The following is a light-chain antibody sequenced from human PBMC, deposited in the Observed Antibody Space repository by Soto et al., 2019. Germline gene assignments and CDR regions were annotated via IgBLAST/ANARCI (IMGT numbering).Light chain of an antibody. J-gene: IGKJ2*01. Sequence: EIVLTQSPATLSLSPGERATLSCRASQSVSNYVAWYQQKPGQAPRLLIHDASNRASGIPARFSGSGSGTDFTLTISSREPEDFAVYYCHQRSNWPLYTFGQGTKLEIK. CDR2: DAS. CDR1: QSVSNY. CDR3: HQRSNWPLYT. V-gene: IGKV3-11*01.